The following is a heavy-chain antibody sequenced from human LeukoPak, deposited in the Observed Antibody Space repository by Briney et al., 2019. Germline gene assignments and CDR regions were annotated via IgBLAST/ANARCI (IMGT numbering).Heavy chain of an antibody. V-gene: IGHV4-34*01. Sequence: SETLSLTCAVYGGSFSGYYWSWIRQPPGKGLEWIGEINHRGSTNYNPPLKSRVTISVDTSKNQFSLKLSSVTAADTAVYYCARGRGPLGYWGQGTLVTVSS. CDR3: ARGRGPLGY. CDR1: GGSFSGYY. D-gene: IGHD7-27*01. J-gene: IGHJ4*02. CDR2: INHRGST.